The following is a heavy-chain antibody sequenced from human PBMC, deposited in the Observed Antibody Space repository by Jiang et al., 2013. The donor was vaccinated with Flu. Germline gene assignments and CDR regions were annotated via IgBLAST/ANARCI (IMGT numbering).Heavy chain of an antibody. Sequence: SLSTSGMCVSWIRQPPGKALEWLAFIGWDDAKYYSTSLKSRVTISTDTSKNQVVLTMSNMDPVDTATYYCARIAVGRGGSEFPNMHEHFFDSWGQGTLVTVSS. J-gene: IGHJ4*02. V-gene: IGHV2-70*01. CDR1: SLSTSGMC. CDR2: IGWDDAK. D-gene: IGHD3-10*01. CDR3: ARIAVGRGGSEFPNMHEHFFDS.